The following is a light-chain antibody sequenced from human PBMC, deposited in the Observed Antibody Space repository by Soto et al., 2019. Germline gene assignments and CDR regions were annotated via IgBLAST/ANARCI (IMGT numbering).Light chain of an antibody. V-gene: IGKV1-39*01. J-gene: IGKJ1*01. CDR2: DAS. Sequence: DIQMTQSPSSLSASVGNRVTITCRASQSISTYLNWYQKKPGKAPNLLIYDASRLQSGVPSRFSGSGGGTDFTLSISSVQPEDFATYFCQQSYSTPPTFGQGTKVEIK. CDR1: QSISTY. CDR3: QQSYSTPPT.